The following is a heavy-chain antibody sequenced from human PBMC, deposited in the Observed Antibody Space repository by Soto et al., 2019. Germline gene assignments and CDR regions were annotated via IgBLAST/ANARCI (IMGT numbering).Heavy chain of an antibody. V-gene: IGHV3-48*02. CDR2: ISSSSSTI. D-gene: IGHD2-15*01. Sequence: EVQLVESGGGLVQPGGSLRLSCAASGFSFSSYTMNWVRQAPGKGLEWVSYISSSSSTISYADSVKGRFTISRGNAKNSLYLQMDSLREERTAVYDCASDGEVVAATPFDYWGQGSLVAVSS. CDR1: GFSFSSYT. J-gene: IGHJ4*02. CDR3: ASDGEVVAATPFDY.